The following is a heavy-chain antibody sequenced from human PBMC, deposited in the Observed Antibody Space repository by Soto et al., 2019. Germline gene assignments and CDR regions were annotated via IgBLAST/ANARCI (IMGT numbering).Heavy chain of an antibody. CDR3: EIVPGHTYRIYWFER. D-gene: IGHD5-12*01. Sequence: EILPLPCIVSGASLTSCSYDCSRIRQPPGKGLEWIGHIYYSGSTNYSPSLNSRVTISLDTSNNQFSLKVSSVTAADTAVYYCEIVPGHTYRIYWFERWGRGTMVTVSS. J-gene: IGHJ5*01. CDR2: IYYSGST. V-gene: IGHV4-61*01. CDR1: GASLTSCSYD.